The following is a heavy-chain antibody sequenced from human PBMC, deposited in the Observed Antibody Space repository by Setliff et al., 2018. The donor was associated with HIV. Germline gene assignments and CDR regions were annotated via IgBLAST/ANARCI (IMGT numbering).Heavy chain of an antibody. CDR3: ASDSPAARFEELEDHYYYFMDV. CDR1: GGTFSSYA. Sequence: GASVKVSCKASGGTFSSYAISWVRQAPGQGLEWMGGIIPIFGTANYAQKFQGRVTITADESTSTAYMELSSLRSEDTAVYYCASDSPAARFEELEDHYYYFMDVWGNGTTVTVSS. J-gene: IGHJ6*03. V-gene: IGHV1-69*13. D-gene: IGHD3-10*01. CDR2: IIPIFGTA.